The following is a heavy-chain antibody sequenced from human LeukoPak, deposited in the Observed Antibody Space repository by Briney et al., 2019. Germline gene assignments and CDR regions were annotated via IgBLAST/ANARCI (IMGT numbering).Heavy chain of an antibody. CDR2: ISGSGGST. CDR3: AKDLPKHCSSTSCYTGMVDV. V-gene: IGHV3-23*01. D-gene: IGHD2-2*02. CDR1: GFTFSSYA. J-gene: IGHJ6*04. Sequence: GGSLRLSCAASGFTFSSYAMSWVRQAPGKGLEWVSAISGSGGSTYYADSVKGRFTISRDNSKNTLYLQMNSLRAEDTAVYYCAKDLPKHCSSTSCYTGMVDVWGKGTTVTVSS.